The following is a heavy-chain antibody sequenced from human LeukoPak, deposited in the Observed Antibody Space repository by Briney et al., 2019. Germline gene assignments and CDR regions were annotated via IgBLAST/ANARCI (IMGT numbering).Heavy chain of an antibody. Sequence: GGSLRLSCAASGFTFSSYWMSWVRQPPGKGLEWVAKIKQDGSEKYYVDSVKGRFTISRDNAKNSLYLQMNSLRTEDTAMYYCARGPTRANSSDYWGQGTLVTVSS. D-gene: IGHD2/OR15-2a*01. V-gene: IGHV3-7*01. CDR2: IKQDGSEK. CDR1: GFTFSSYW. CDR3: ARGPTRANSSDY. J-gene: IGHJ4*02.